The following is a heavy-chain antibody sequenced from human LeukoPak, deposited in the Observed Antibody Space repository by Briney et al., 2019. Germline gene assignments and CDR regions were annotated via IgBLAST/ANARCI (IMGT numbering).Heavy chain of an antibody. V-gene: IGHV4-59*01. Sequence: SETLSLTCSVSGGSMSGYYWGWIRQPPGEALECIGYIYYTGSTDSNPSLKSRVTISVDTSKSQFSLRLYSVTAADTAVYYCARVGPRRDGYNFDYWGQGILVTVSS. CDR1: GGSMSGYY. D-gene: IGHD5-24*01. J-gene: IGHJ4*02. CDR2: IYYTGST. CDR3: ARVGPRRDGYNFDY.